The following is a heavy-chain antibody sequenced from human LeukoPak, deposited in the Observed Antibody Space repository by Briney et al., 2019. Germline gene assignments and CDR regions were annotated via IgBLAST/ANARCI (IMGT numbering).Heavy chain of an antibody. Sequence: GSLRLSCAASGFTFSSYGMHWVRQAPGKGLEWVAVIWYDGSNKYYADSVKGRFTISRDNSKNTLYLQMNSLRAEDTAVYYCAAIWFGTPFDAFDIWGQGTMVTVSS. CDR2: IWYDGSNK. CDR1: GFTFSSYG. J-gene: IGHJ3*02. D-gene: IGHD3-10*01. V-gene: IGHV3-33*01. CDR3: AAIWFGTPFDAFDI.